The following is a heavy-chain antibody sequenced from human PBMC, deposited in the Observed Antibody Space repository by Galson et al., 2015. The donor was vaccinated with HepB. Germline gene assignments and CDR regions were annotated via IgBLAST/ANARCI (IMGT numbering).Heavy chain of an antibody. D-gene: IGHD3-3*02. CDR2: ISFDEHKT. V-gene: IGHV3-30-3*01. Sequence: SLRLSCAASGFTFSNYAIHWVRQAPGKGLEWVGVISFDEHKTDYADSVKGRFSISRDNSKNTVYLQMNNLRGEDTAVYYCARDRASSPFLEWYFDSWGQGTLVTVSS. J-gene: IGHJ4*02. CDR3: ARDRASSPFLEWYFDS. CDR1: GFTFSNYA.